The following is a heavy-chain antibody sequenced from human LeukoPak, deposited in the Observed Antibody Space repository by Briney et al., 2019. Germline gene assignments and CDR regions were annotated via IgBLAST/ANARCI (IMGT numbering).Heavy chain of an antibody. D-gene: IGHD6-19*01. V-gene: IGHV3-72*01. CDR1: GFSLSAYY. CDR2: IKSKPDRYTT. J-gene: IGHJ4*02. CDR3: ATEGYSSGTDLEY. Sequence: GGSLRLSCVASGFSLSAYYMNWVRQAPGKGLEWVCRIKSKPDRYTTEYAASVEGRFIISRDDSENSLYLQMNSLKTEDTAVYYCATEGYSSGTDLEYWGRGTLVTVSS.